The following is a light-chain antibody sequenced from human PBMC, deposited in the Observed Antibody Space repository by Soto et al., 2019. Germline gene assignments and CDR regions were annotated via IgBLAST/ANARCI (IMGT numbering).Light chain of an antibody. J-gene: IGKJ5*01. V-gene: IGKV3-15*01. CDR3: QQYNNWPRSIT. CDR1: QSVSSN. Sequence: EIVMTQSPATLSVSPGERATLSCRASQSVSSNLAWYQQKPGQAPRLLSYGASTRATGIPARFSGSGSGTEFTLTISSLQSEDFAVYYCQQYNNWPRSITFGQGTRLEIK. CDR2: GAS.